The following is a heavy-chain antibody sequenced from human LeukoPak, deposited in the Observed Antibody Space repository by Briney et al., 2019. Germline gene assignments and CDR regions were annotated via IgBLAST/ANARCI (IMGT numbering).Heavy chain of an antibody. Sequence: ASVKVSCKASGYTFTGYYMHWVRQAPGQGLEWMGIINPSGGSTSYAQKFQGRVTMTRDTSTSTVYMELSSLRSEDTAVYYCARDSETYYYGMDVWGQGTTVTVSS. D-gene: IGHD1-14*01. CDR2: INPSGGST. CDR1: GYTFTGYY. V-gene: IGHV1-46*01. J-gene: IGHJ6*02. CDR3: ARDSETYYYGMDV.